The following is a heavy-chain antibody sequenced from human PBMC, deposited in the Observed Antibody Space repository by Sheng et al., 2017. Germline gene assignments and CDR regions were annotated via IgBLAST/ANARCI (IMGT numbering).Heavy chain of an antibody. CDR1: GFTFKSYA. CDR3: AKGQQLVRTNWFDP. V-gene: IGHV3-23*04. CDR2: ISDSGYSA. D-gene: IGHD6-13*01. Sequence: EVQLVESGGGLVQPGGSLRLSCVTSGFTFKSYAMTWVRQAPGKGLEWVSEISDSGYSAYYADSVKGRFTISRDNSKNTLYLQMNSLEAEDTAVYYCAKGQQLVRTNWFDPWGQGTLGHRLL. J-gene: IGHJ5*02.